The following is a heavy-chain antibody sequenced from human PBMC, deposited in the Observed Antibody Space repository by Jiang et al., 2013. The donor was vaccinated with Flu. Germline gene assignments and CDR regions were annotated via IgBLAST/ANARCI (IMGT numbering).Heavy chain of an antibody. J-gene: IGHJ6*02. Sequence: VQLLESGGGVVQPGGSLRLSCATSGFTFSSYGMHWVRQAPGKGLEWVAFIQFDGNIQYYGHSVRGRFTISRDNSKNTLYLQMNGLRAEETAVYYCAKDFNYYDSNGLSRGWYYFYTVDVWGHGTTVTVSS. D-gene: IGHD3-22*01. CDR2: IQFDGNIQ. V-gene: IGHV3-30*02. CDR1: GFTFSSYG. CDR3: AKDFNYYDSNGLSRGWYYFYTVDV.